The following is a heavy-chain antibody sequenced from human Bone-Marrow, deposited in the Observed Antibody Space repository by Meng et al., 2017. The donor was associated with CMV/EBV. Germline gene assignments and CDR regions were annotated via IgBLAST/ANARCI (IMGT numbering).Heavy chain of an antibody. V-gene: IGHV3-11*01. CDR3: ARPLGYCSSTSCYNFDY. CDR2: ISSSGSTI. J-gene: IGHJ4*02. D-gene: IGHD2-2*02. CDR1: GFTFSDYY. Sequence: GESLKISCAASGFTFSDYYMSWIRQAPGKGLEWVSYISSSGSTIYYADSVKGRFTISRDNAKNSLYPQMNSLRAEDTAVYYCARPLGYCSSTSCYNFDYGGQGTLGTVSS.